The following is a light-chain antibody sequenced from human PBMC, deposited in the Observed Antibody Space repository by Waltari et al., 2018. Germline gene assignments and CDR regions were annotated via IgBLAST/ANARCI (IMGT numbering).Light chain of an antibody. J-gene: IGLJ1*01. Sequence: QSGLTQPASVSGSPGQSTPIPCTGTSSNFGNYTLFSWSQQYPAKAPKARVYEVTKRTSGVSDRFSGSKSGNTASLTIYGLQSEDEADYYCCSYAGLGIYVFGTGTKVTVL. CDR2: EVT. CDR3: CSYAGLGIYV. CDR1: SSNFGNYTL. V-gene: IGLV2-23*02.